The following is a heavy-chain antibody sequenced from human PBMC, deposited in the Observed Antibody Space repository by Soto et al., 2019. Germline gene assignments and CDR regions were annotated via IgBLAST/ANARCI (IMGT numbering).Heavy chain of an antibody. CDR1: GFTFSSYA. Sequence: GGSLRLSCAASGFTFSSYAMSWVRQAPGKGLEWVSAISGSGGSTYCADSVKGRFTISRDNSKNTLYLQMNSLRAEDTAVYYCAKRLYYYDSSGYRLFDYWGQGTLVTVSS. V-gene: IGHV3-23*01. CDR2: ISGSGGST. CDR3: AKRLYYYDSSGYRLFDY. J-gene: IGHJ4*02. D-gene: IGHD3-22*01.